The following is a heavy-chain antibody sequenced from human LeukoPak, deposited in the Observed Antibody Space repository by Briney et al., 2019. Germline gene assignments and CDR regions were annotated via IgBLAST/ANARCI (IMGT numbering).Heavy chain of an antibody. CDR1: GYIFPSYG. CDR3: ARLSAVGAPDY. D-gene: IGHD1-26*01. CDR2: ISAYNGNT. J-gene: IGHJ4*02. V-gene: IGHV1-18*01. Sequence: ASVKVSCKASGYIFPSYGICWVRQAPGQGLEWMGWISAYNGNTKYARKFQGRVTMTRDTSISTTYMELYSLRSDDSALYYCARLSAVGAPDYWGQGTLVTVSS.